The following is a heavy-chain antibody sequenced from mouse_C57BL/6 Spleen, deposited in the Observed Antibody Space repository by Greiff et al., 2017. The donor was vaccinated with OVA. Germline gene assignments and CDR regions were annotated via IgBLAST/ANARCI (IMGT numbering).Heavy chain of an antibody. CDR1: GYTFTSYW. CDR2: IYPGSGST. V-gene: IGHV1-55*01. J-gene: IGHJ2*01. CDR3: ARGITTVVGHFDY. Sequence: VQLQQPGAELVKPGASVKMSCKASGYTFTSYWITWVKQRPGQGLEWIGDIYPGSGSTNYNEKFKSKATLTVDTSSSTAYMQLSSLTSEDSAVYYCARGITTVVGHFDYWGQGTTLTVSS. D-gene: IGHD1-1*01.